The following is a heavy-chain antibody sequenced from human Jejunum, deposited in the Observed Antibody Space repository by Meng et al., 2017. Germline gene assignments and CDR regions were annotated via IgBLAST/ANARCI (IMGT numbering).Heavy chain of an antibody. CDR2: INTYSGVP. Sequence: QVQLVQSGSEVKKPGASVKVSFKASGYTFTGYYMHWVREAPGQGLEWMGRINTYSGVPNYAQKFQGRVTMTTDTSINTTYMELSGLSSDDTALYYCASNVDCTSTSCYAYWGQGTLVTVSS. D-gene: IGHD2-2*01. CDR3: ASNVDCTSTSCYAY. V-gene: IGHV1-2*06. CDR1: GYTFTGYY. J-gene: IGHJ4*02.